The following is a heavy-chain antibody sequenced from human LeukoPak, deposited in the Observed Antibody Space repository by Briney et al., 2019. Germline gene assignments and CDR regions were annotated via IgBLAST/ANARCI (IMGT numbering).Heavy chain of an antibody. CDR1: VYTFTSYG. V-gene: IGHV1-18*01. J-gene: IGHJ5*02. CDR2: ISAYNGNT. D-gene: IGHD3-16*01. Sequence: GASVNVSCKASVYTFTSYGISWVRQAPGQGLEGMGWISAYNGNTNYAQKLQGRVTMTTDTSTSTAYMELRSLRSDDTAVYYCARDHRASWFDPWGQGTLVTVSS. CDR3: ARDHRASWFDP.